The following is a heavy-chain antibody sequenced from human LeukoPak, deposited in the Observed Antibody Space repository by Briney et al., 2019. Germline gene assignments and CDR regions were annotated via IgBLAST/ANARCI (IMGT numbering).Heavy chain of an antibody. CDR1: GYSISSGYY. CDR3: ARAAYSGYDWDFDY. Sequence: SETLSLTCTVSGYSISSGYYWGWIRQPPGKGLEWIGSIYHSGSTYYNPSLKSRVTISVDTSKNQFSLNLSSVTAADTALYYCARAAYSGYDWDFDYWGQGILVTVSS. V-gene: IGHV4-38-2*02. CDR2: IYHSGST. D-gene: IGHD5-12*01. J-gene: IGHJ4*02.